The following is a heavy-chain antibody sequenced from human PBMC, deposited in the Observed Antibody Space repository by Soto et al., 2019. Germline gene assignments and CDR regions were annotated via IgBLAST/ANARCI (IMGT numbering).Heavy chain of an antibody. CDR2: IIPIFGTA. CDR3: ARVGTDCSGGSCHPRGQGDYYYYGMDV. V-gene: IGHV1-69*06. CDR1: GGTFSSYA. D-gene: IGHD2-15*01. J-gene: IGHJ6*02. Sequence: QVQLVQSGAEVKKPGSSVKVSCKASGGTFSSYAISWVRQAPGQGLEWMGGIIPIFGTANYAQKFQGRVTITADKSTSTAYMELSRLRSEDTAVYYCARVGTDCSGGSCHPRGQGDYYYYGMDVWGQGTTVTVSS.